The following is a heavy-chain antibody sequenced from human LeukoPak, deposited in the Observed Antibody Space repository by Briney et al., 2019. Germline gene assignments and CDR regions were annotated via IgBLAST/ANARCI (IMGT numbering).Heavy chain of an antibody. Sequence: PSETLSLTCAVYGGSFSGYYWNWIRQPPGKGLEWIGEINHSGSTNYNPSLKSRVTMSVDTSKNQFSLRLSSVTAADTAVYYCARGPYSNNWYRLGNFYFHYWGQGTLVTVSS. CDR2: INHSGST. CDR3: ARGPYSNNWYRLGNFYFHY. D-gene: IGHD6-13*01. CDR1: GGSFSGYY. V-gene: IGHV4-34*01. J-gene: IGHJ4*02.